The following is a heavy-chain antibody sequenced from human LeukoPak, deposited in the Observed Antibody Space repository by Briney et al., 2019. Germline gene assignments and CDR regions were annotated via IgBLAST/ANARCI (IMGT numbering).Heavy chain of an antibody. CDR1: GFTFSSYA. Sequence: GGSLRLSCAASGFTFSSYAMSWVRQAPGKGLEWVSAISGSGGSTYYAGSVKGRFTISRDNSKNTLYLQMNSLRAEDTAVYYCAKDSGLLWFGEFINWFDPWGQGTLVTVSS. J-gene: IGHJ5*02. CDR3: AKDSGLLWFGEFINWFDP. V-gene: IGHV3-23*01. CDR2: ISGSGGST. D-gene: IGHD3-10*01.